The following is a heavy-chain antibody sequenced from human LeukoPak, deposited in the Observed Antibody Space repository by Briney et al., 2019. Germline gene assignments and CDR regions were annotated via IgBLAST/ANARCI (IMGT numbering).Heavy chain of an antibody. CDR3: ARGGSRSYTSSTLDY. D-gene: IGHD6-6*01. CDR2: ISYSGST. J-gene: IGHJ4*02. CDR1: GYSISSGYY. V-gene: IGHV4-38-2*02. Sequence: SETLSLTCTVSGYSISSGYYWGWIRQPPGKGLEWIGSISYSGSTNYNPSLKSRVTISIDTSKNRFSLKVSSVIAADTAMYYCARGGSRSYTSSTLDYWGQGTLVTVSS.